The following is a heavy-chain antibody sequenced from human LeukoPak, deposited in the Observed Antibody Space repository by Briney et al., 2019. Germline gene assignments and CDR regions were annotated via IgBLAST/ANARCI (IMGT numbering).Heavy chain of an antibody. J-gene: IGHJ6*02. V-gene: IGHV5-51*01. CDR2: IYPGYSDT. Sequence: GESLKIYWKCSGYIFTSYWILWERQMPGKSLEWIGIIYPGYSDTRYSPSFQRQVPISVEKSFSTAYLKWSSLKASDTAMYYCARHLEYYDILTGSDYYYGMDVWGQGSTVTVYS. CDR3: ARHLEYYDILTGSDYYYGMDV. D-gene: IGHD3-9*01. CDR1: GYIFTSYW.